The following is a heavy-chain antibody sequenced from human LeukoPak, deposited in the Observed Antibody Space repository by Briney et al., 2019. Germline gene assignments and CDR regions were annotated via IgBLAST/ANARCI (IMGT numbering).Heavy chain of an antibody. Sequence: ASVKVSCKASGYTFTSYDINWVRQATGQGLEWMGWMNPNSGNTGYAQKFQGRVTMTRNTSISTAYMELSSLRSEDTAVYYCARSGGTRYYYYMDVWGKGTTVTVSS. CDR1: GYTFTSYD. J-gene: IGHJ6*03. CDR3: ARSGGTRYYYYMDV. D-gene: IGHD2-8*01. V-gene: IGHV1-8*01. CDR2: MNPNSGNT.